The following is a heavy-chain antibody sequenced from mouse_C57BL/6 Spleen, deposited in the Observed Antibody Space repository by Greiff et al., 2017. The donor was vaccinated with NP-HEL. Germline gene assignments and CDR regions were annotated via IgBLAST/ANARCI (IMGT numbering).Heavy chain of an antibody. V-gene: IGHV3-6*01. CDR1: GYSITSGYY. D-gene: IGHD1-2*01. J-gene: IGHJ4*01. CDR2: ISYDGSN. CDR3: ARDRRDYYGLYAMDY. Sequence: EVKLMESGPGLVKPSQSLSLTCSVTGYSITSGYYWNWIRQFPGNKLEWMGYISYDGSNNYNPSLKNRISITRDTSKNQFFLKLNSVTTEDTATYYCARDRRDYYGLYAMDYWGQGTSVTVSS.